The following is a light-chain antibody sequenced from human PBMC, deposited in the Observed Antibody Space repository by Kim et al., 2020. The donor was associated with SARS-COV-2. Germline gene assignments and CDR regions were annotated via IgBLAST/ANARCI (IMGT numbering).Light chain of an antibody. CDR3: QQYGSTPRT. V-gene: IGKV3-20*01. CDR1: RSVISSS. CDR2: GAS. J-gene: IGKJ1*01. Sequence: SPRGGSTPPSGTGRSVISSSLAWYQQRPGQSPRLLIYGASSRATGIPASFSGTGSGTDFTLTISRLEPEDFAVYYCQQYGSTPRTFGQGTKVDIK.